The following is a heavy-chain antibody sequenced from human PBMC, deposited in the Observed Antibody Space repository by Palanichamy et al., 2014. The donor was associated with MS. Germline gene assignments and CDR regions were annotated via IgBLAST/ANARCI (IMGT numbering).Heavy chain of an antibody. CDR2: IYSGGST. D-gene: IGHD6-19*01. CDR3: ARNPSRWSSWYYFDY. V-gene: IGHV3-53*02. CDR1: GFNVTSNY. Sequence: EVQLVETGGGLIQPGGSLTVSCTASASGFNVTSNYMSWVRQAPGKGLEWVSVIYSGGSTYYADSVGGRFTISRDHSKNTLYLHMNSLGAEDTAVYYCARNPSRWSSWYYFDYWGHGTLVTVSS. J-gene: IGHJ4*01.